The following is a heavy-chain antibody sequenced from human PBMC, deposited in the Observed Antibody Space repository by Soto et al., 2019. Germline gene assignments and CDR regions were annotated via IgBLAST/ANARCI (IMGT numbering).Heavy chain of an antibody. CDR1: GYKFNTYG. D-gene: IGHD1-1*01. V-gene: IGHV1-18*01. Sequence: QIQLVQSGAEVKKPGASVKVSCKASGYKFNTYGITWVRQAPGQGLEWMGWISAYSGNTNYAQKLQGRVTVTTDTSTTTAHMELRSLRSDDTAVYYCARDRGSEMGTNPDYWGQGTLVTVSS. CDR3: ARDRGSEMGTNPDY. CDR2: ISAYSGNT. J-gene: IGHJ4*02.